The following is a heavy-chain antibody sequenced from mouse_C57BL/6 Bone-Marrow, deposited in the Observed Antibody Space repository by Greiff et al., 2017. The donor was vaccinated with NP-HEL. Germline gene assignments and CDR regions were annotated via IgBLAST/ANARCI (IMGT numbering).Heavy chain of an antibody. J-gene: IGHJ4*01. CDR3: ARLLHYYGSSSRRYAMDY. CDR2: ISNLAYSI. CDR1: GFTFSDYG. D-gene: IGHD1-1*01. Sequence: DVMLVESGGGLVQPGGSLKLSCAASGFTFSDYGMAWVRQAPRKGPEWVAFISNLAYSIYYADTVTGRFTISRENAKNTLYLEMSSLRSEDTAMYYCARLLHYYGSSSRRYAMDYWGQGTSVTVSS. V-gene: IGHV5-15*01.